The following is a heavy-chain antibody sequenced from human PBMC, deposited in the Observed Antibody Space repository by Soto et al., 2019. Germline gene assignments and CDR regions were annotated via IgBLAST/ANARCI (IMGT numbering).Heavy chain of an antibody. V-gene: IGHV1-69*12. D-gene: IGHD6-19*01. CDR2: IIPIFGTA. CDR1: GGTFSSYA. J-gene: IGHJ4*02. CDR3: ARGKSRGGWYEGRFDY. Sequence: QVQLVQSGAEVKKPGSSVKVSCKASGGTFSSYAISWVRQAPGQGLEWMGGIIPIFGTANYAQKFQGRVTSTADESTRTAYMELRSLRSEDTAVYYCARGKSRGGWYEGRFDYWGQGTLVTVSS.